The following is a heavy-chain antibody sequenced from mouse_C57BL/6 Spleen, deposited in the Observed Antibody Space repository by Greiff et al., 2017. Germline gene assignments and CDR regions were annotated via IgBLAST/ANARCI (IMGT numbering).Heavy chain of an antibody. CDR2: IDPSDSYT. Sequence: QVQLQQPGAELVMPGASVKLSCKASGYTFTSYWMHWVKQRPGQGLEWIGEIDPSDSYTNYNQKFKGKSTLTVAKSSSTAYMQLSSLTSEDSAVXYCARAYGYEAWFAYWGQGTLVTVSA. D-gene: IGHD2-2*01. CDR1: GYTFTSYW. J-gene: IGHJ3*01. V-gene: IGHV1-69*01. CDR3: ARAYGYEAWFAY.